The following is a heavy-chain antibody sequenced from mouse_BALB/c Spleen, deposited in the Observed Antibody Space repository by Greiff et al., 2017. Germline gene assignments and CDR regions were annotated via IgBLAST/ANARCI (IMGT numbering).Heavy chain of an antibody. CDR3: ARCGLTTGFDY. CDR1: GYTFTSYW. D-gene: IGHD1-1*01. Sequence: QVQLQQSGAELAKPGASVKMSCKASGYTFTSYWMHWVKQRPGQGLEWIGYINPSTGYTEYNQKFKDKATLTADKSSSTAYMQLSSLTSEDSAVYYCARCGLTTGFDYWGQGTTLTVSS. J-gene: IGHJ2*01. CDR2: INPSTGYT. V-gene: IGHV1-7*01.